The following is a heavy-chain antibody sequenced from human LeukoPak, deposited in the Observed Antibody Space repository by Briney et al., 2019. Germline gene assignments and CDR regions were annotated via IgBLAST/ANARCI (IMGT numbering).Heavy chain of an antibody. J-gene: IGHJ4*02. V-gene: IGHV3-21*01. Sequence: GGALRLSCAASGFTFSIFGMNWVRQAAGKGLEWVSSISSGSGYIYYADSVKGRFTISRDNAKNSLYLQMNSLRADDTAVYYCARDPDGSEAYFDYWGQGTLVTVSS. D-gene: IGHD5-24*01. CDR1: GFTFSIFG. CDR3: ARDPDGSEAYFDY. CDR2: ISSGSGYI.